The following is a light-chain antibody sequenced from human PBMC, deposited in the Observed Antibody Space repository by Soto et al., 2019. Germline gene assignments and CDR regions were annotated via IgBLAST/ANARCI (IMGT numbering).Light chain of an antibody. V-gene: IGKV3-20*01. CDR3: QQYGSSPTWT. J-gene: IGKJ1*01. CDR2: GAS. CDR1: QSVSSSY. Sequence: EIVLTQSPGTLSLSPGEIATLSCRASQSVSSSYLAWYQQKPGQAPRLLIYGASSRATGIPDRFSGSGSGTDFTLTISRLEPEDFAVYYCQQYGSSPTWTFGQWNKVEIK.